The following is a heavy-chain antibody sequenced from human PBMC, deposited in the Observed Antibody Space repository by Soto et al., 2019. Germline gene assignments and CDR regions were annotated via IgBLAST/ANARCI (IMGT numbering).Heavy chain of an antibody. V-gene: IGHV3-30-3*01. D-gene: IGHD3-22*01. J-gene: IGHJ4*02. CDR1: GFTFRSYS. Sequence: GGSLRLSGGASGFTFRSYSIHWVRQTPCKGLEWVAVISYDGSNKHYADSVKGRFSISRDNSKNMLYLQMDSLSTEDTDVYYCVRSMIIVVRLIGLDYCGQGTLVTFSS. CDR3: VRSMIIVVRLIGLDY. CDR2: ISYDGSNK.